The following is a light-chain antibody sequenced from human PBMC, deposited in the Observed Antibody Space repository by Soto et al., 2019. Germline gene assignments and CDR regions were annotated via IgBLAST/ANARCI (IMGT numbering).Light chain of an antibody. CDR1: QTINNN. V-gene: IGKV1-39*01. J-gene: IGKJ5*01. Sequence: DIEMTQSPASLSASVGDRVTISRRTSQTINNNLNWYQQRPGKAPKLLIYSSSSLMSGVPPRFNGSGSGNNFTLTISSLQPEDFATYFCQQTYITPITFGQGTRLDIK. CDR2: SSS. CDR3: QQTYITPIT.